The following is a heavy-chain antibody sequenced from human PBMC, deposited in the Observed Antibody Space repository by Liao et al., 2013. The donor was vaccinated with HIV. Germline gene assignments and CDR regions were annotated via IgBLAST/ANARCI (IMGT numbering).Heavy chain of an antibody. CDR3: ARLSAAFDP. V-gene: IGHV4-59*01. CDR1: GGSISSYY. CDR2: ISYSGSA. J-gene: IGHJ5*02. Sequence: QVRLRESGPGLMKPSETLSLTCAVSGGSISSYYWSWIRQSPGKGLEWIGYISYSGSANYSPSLKSRVTISLDTSKNQFSLILSSVTAADTAIYYCARLSAAFDPWAEEPVSPSP. D-gene: IGHD2/OR15-2a*01.